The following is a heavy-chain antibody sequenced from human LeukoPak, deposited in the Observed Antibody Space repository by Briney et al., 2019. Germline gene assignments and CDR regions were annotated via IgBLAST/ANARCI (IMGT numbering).Heavy chain of an antibody. D-gene: IGHD6-6*01. CDR1: GFTFSSYW. V-gene: IGHV3-7*01. Sequence: PGGSLRLSCAASGFTFSSYWMSWVRQAPGKGLEWVANIKQDGSEKYYVDSVKARFTISRDNAKNSLYLQMNSLRAEDTAVYYCARVLGYSSSPREDYWGQGTLVTVSS. CDR2: IKQDGSEK. CDR3: ARVLGYSSSPREDY. J-gene: IGHJ4*02.